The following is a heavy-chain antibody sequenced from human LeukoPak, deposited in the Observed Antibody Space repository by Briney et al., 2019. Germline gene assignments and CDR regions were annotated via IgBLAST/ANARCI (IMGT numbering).Heavy chain of an antibody. CDR3: AKDAVAVAGRYYFDY. CDR1: GFIFSHYG. D-gene: IGHD6-19*01. Sequence: PGGSLRLSCVASGFIFSHYGMHWVRQAPGMGLEWVAVIWLDGGQTHYPDSVKGRFTISRDNSKNTLYLQMNSLRAEDTAVYYCAKDAVAVAGRYYFDYWGQGTLVTVSS. CDR2: IWLDGGQT. J-gene: IGHJ4*02. V-gene: IGHV3-30*02.